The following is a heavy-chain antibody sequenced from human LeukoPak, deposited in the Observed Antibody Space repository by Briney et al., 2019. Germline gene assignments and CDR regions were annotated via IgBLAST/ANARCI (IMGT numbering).Heavy chain of an antibody. CDR1: GFTFSSYA. CDR2: ISGSGGST. V-gene: IGHV3-23*01. J-gene: IGHJ3*02. D-gene: IGHD6-19*01. CDR3: ATYSRGWYREEDAFDI. Sequence: PGGSLRLSCAASGFTFSSYAMSWVRQAPGKGLEWVSAISGSGGSTYYADSVKGRFTISRDNSKNTLYLQMNSLRAEDTAVYYCATYSRGWYREEDAFDIWGQGTMVTVSS.